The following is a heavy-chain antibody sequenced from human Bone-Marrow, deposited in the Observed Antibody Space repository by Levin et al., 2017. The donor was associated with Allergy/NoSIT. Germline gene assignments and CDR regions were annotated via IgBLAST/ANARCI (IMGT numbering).Heavy chain of an antibody. CDR1: GGSFSGYY. CDR2: INHSGST. CDR3: ARAKVVAATPWFDP. Sequence: TSETLSLTCAVYGGSFSGYYWSWIRQPPGKGLEWIGEINHSGSTNYNPSLKSRVTISVDTSKNQFSLKLSSVTAADTAVYYCARAKVVAATPWFDPWGQGTLVTVSS. V-gene: IGHV4-34*01. D-gene: IGHD2-15*01. J-gene: IGHJ5*02.